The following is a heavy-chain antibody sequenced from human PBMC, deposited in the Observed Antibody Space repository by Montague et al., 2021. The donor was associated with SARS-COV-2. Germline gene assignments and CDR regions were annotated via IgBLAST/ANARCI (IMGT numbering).Heavy chain of an antibody. V-gene: IGHV6-1*01. CDR2: TYYRSKWYN. CDR1: GDSVSRNSAA. J-gene: IGHJ4*02. Sequence: CAISGDSVSRNSAAWNWIRQSLSRRLEWLGRTYYRSKWYNDYAVSVKSRITINPDTSKNQISLQLNSVTPEDTAVYYCARTSASSDYWGQGTLVTVSS. CDR3: ARTSASSDY. D-gene: IGHD1-26*01.